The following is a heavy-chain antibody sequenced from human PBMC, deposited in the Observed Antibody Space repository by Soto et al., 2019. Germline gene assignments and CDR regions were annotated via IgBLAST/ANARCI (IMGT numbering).Heavy chain of an antibody. CDR1: GGSISSYY. D-gene: IGHD3-3*01. J-gene: IGHJ4*02. Sequence: SETLSLTCTVSGGSISSYYWSWIRQPPGKGLEWIGYIYYSGSTNYNPSLKSRVTISVDTSKNQFSLKLSSVTAADTAMYYCARGGVSTRTFDYWGQGTPVTVSS. CDR3: ARGGVSTRTFDY. V-gene: IGHV4-59*01. CDR2: IYYSGST.